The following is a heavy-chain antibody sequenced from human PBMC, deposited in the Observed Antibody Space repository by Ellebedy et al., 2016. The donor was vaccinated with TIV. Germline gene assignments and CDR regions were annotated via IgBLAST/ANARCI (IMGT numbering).Heavy chain of an antibody. Sequence: ASVKVSCXASGYTFTSYGISWVRQAPGQSLEWLGWINAGNGKTKYSQKVQVGVTMTRDTSATTAYMELSNLRSEDTALYYCARAPVVRGVIPHFDYWGQGTLVTVSS. CDR1: GYTFTSYG. D-gene: IGHD3-10*01. V-gene: IGHV1-3*01. CDR3: ARAPVVRGVIPHFDY. J-gene: IGHJ4*02. CDR2: INAGNGKT.